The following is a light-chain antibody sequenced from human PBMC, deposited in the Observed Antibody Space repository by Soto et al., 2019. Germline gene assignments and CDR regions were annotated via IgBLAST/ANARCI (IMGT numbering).Light chain of an antibody. CDR1: QSVSNNY. J-gene: IGKJ5*01. CDR2: GAS. V-gene: IGKV3D-20*02. Sequence: TVLRQCPCTLSVSPWERATLSCRASQSVSNNYLAWYQQKPGQAPRLLIYGASNRATGIPDRFSGSGSGTDFTLTISSLEPEDFAVYYCQQRSNWPQGVTFGHGTLLE. CDR3: QQRSNWPQGVT.